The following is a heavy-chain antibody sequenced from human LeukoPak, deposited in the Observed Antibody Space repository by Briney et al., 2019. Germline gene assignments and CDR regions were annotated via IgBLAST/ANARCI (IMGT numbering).Heavy chain of an antibody. J-gene: IGHJ5*02. CDR2: INHSGST. D-gene: IGHD6-13*01. CDR3: ARIRGSSWYPRGGWFDP. Sequence: PSETLSLTCAVYGRSCSGYYWSWIRQPPGKGLEWIGEINHSGSTNYNPSLKSRVTISVDTSKNQFSLKLSSVTAADTAVYYCARIRGSSWYPRGGWFDPWGQGTLVTVSS. CDR1: GRSCSGYY. V-gene: IGHV4-34*01.